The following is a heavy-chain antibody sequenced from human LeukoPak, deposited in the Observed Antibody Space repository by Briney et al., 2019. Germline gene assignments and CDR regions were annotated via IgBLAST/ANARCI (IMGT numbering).Heavy chain of an antibody. CDR1: GFTFSNFA. D-gene: IGHD6-13*01. CDR2: IVGSSST. V-gene: IGHV3-21*01. CDR3: ARIGAGSSRDY. J-gene: IGHJ4*02. Sequence: GGSLRLSCAASGFTFSNFAMAWVRQAPGKGLEWVSSIVGSSSTYYADSLKGRFTISRDNAKNSLYLQMNSLRAEDTAVYYCARIGAGSSRDYWGQGTLVTVSS.